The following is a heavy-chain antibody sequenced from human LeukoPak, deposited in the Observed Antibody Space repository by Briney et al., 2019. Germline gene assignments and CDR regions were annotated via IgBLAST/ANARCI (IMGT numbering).Heavy chain of an antibody. D-gene: IGHD6-19*01. CDR3: ARDEVSGGWYNH. Sequence: GASVKVSCTASGYTFTSRGISWVRQTPGQGLEWMGWINCHNGNTNYAQKLQGRLTMTTDTSTSTAYVELRSLRSDDTAVYYCARDEVSGGWYNHWGQGTLVTVSS. J-gene: IGHJ4*02. CDR2: INCHNGNT. CDR1: GYTFTSRG. V-gene: IGHV1-18*04.